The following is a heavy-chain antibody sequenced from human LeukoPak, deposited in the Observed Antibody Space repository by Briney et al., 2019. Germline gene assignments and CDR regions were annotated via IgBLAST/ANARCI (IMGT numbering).Heavy chain of an antibody. CDR3: AKDIVVVPAATSRAADY. CDR2: IRYDGSNK. D-gene: IGHD2-2*01. CDR1: GFTFSSYG. J-gene: IGHJ4*02. V-gene: IGHV3-30*02. Sequence: GGSLRLSCAASGFTFSSYGMHWVRQAPGKGLEWVAFIRYDGSNKYYADSVKGRFTISRDNSKNTLYLQMNSLRAEDTAVYYCAKDIVVVPAATSRAADYWGQGTLVTVSS.